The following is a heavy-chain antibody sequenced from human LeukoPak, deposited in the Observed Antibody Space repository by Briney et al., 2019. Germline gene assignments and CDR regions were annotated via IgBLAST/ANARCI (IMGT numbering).Heavy chain of an antibody. D-gene: IGHD5-18*01. CDR1: GYTFTGYY. CDR2: INPNSGGT. CDR3: ARDFRAAMVSDWFDP. Sequence: ASVKVSCKASGYTFTGYYMHWVRQAPGQGLEWMGWINPNSGGTNYAQKFQGRVTMARDTSISTAYMELSRLRSDDTAVYYCARDFRAAMVSDWFDPWGQGTLVTVSS. J-gene: IGHJ5*02. V-gene: IGHV1-2*02.